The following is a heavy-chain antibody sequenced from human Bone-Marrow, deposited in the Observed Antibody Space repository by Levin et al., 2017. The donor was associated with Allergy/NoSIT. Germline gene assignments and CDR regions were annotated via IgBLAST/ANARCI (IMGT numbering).Heavy chain of an antibody. J-gene: IGHJ4*02. D-gene: IGHD2-8*01. CDR1: GLTFSTYE. Sequence: QAGGSLRLSCAASGLTFSTYEMNWVRQAPGKGLEWVSYISISSSTIYYADSVKGRFTVSRDNAKNSLYLQMNSLRAEDTAIYYCAKGLDCTSGGCTHFDSWGQGTLVTVSS. CDR3: AKGLDCTSGGCTHFDS. V-gene: IGHV3-48*03. CDR2: ISISSSTI.